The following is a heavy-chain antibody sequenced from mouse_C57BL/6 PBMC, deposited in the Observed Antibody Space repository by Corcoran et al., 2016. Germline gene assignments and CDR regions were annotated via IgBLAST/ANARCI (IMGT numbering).Heavy chain of an antibody. V-gene: IGHV3-6*01. CDR1: GYSITSGYY. Sequence: DVQLQESGPGLVTPSQSLSLTCSVTGYSITSGYYWNWIRQFPGNKLEWMGYISYDGSNNYNPSLKNRISITRDTSKNQFFLKLNSVTTEDTATYYCARSGYYYGRGFAYWGQGTLVTVSA. J-gene: IGHJ3*01. CDR3: ARSGYYYGRGFAY. CDR2: ISYDGSN. D-gene: IGHD1-1*01.